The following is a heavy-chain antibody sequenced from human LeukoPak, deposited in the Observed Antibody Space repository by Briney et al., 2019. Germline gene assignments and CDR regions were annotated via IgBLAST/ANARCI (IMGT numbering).Heavy chain of an antibody. D-gene: IGHD3-22*01. Sequence: QSGGSLRLSCAASGFTFSSYAMSWVRQAPGKGLEWVSVISGSGGSTYYADSVEGRFTISGDNSKNTLYLQMNSLRAEDTAVYYCAKDLSASIVVTYSGYWGQGTLVTVSS. V-gene: IGHV3-23*01. CDR1: GFTFSSYA. J-gene: IGHJ4*02. CDR3: AKDLSASIVVTYSGY. CDR2: ISGSGGST.